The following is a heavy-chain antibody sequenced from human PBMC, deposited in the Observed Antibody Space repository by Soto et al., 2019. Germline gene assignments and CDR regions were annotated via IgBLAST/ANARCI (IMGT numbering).Heavy chain of an antibody. D-gene: IGHD6-19*01. CDR1: GFSFSDYW. CDR3: ARGPPAGIYYGMDV. Sequence: EVQLVESGGGLVQPGGSLRLSCSASGFSFSDYWMTWVRQGPGKGLEWLANIHRDGSEKYSVDSVKGRFTISRDNANNSVFLEMNSLRVDDTAVYYCARGPPAGIYYGMDVWGQGTTVIVSS. CDR2: IHRDGSEK. V-gene: IGHV3-7*03. J-gene: IGHJ6*02.